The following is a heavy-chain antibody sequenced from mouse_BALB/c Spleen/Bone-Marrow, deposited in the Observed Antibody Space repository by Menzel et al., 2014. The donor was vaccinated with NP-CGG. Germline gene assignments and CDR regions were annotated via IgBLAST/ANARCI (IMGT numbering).Heavy chain of an antibody. CDR2: IYPGDGDT. V-gene: IGHV1-80*01. CDR1: GYAFSSYW. D-gene: IGHD2-10*02. Sequence: QVQLKQSGAELVRPGSSVKISCKASGYAFSSYWMNWVKQRPGQGLEWIGQIYPGDGDTNYNGKFKGKATLTADKSSSTAYMQLSSLTSEDSVVYFCARQYGNYFDYWGQGTTLTVSS. CDR3: ARQYGNYFDY. J-gene: IGHJ2*01.